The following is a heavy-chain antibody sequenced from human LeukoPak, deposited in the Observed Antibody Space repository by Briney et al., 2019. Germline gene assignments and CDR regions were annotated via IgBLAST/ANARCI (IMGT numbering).Heavy chain of an antibody. D-gene: IGHD3-22*01. CDR3: GTEWLSGPRGAFDI. CDR1: GYTLTELS. Sequence: ASVKVSCKVSGYTLTELSMHWVRQAPGKGLEWMGGFDPEDGETIYAQKFQGRVTMTEDTSTDTAYMELSSLRSEDTAVYYCGTEWLSGPRGAFDIWGQGTMVTVSS. J-gene: IGHJ3*02. CDR2: FDPEDGET. V-gene: IGHV1-24*01.